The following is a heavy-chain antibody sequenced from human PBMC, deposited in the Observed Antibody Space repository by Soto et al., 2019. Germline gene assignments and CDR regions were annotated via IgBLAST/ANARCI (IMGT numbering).Heavy chain of an antibody. CDR1: EFTCGTYG. CDR2: ISNDGSNK. V-gene: IGHV3-30*18. D-gene: IGHD2-21*01. J-gene: IGHJ6*02. Sequence: PGGSMRLSCGAAEFTCGTYGMHWVRQAPGKGLEWVAVISNDGSNKYYADSVKGRFTISRDNSKNTLYLQMNSLRADDTAVYYCAKTISGSNYYYYGMDVWGQGTTVTVSS. CDR3: AKTISGSNYYYYGMDV.